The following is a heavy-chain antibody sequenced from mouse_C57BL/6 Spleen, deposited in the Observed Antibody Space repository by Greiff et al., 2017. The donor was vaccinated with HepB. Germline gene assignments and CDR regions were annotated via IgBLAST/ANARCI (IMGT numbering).Heavy chain of an antibody. J-gene: IGHJ3*01. CDR3: ARWRPAQD. CDR2: IDPSDSYT. Sequence: VQLQQPGAELVKPGASVKLSCKASGYTFTSYWMQWVKQRPGQGLEWIGEIDPSDSYTNYNQKFKGKATLTVDTSSSTAYMQLSSLTSEDSAVYYCARWRPAQDWGQGTLVTVSA. D-gene: IGHD3-2*02. V-gene: IGHV1-50*01. CDR1: GYTFTSYW.